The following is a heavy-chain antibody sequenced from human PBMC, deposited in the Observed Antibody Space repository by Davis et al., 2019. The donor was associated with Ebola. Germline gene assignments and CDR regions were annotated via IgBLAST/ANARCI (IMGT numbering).Heavy chain of an antibody. Sequence: GESLKISCAASGFTFSGSAMHWVRQASGKGLEWVGRIRSKANSYATAYAASVKGRFTISRDDSKNTAYLQMNSLKTEDTAVYYCTRPGITMVRGVIGPHYGMDVWGQGTTVTVSS. CDR3: TRPGITMVRGVIGPHYGMDV. D-gene: IGHD3-10*01. CDR2: IRSKANSYAT. CDR1: GFTFSGSA. V-gene: IGHV3-73*01. J-gene: IGHJ6*02.